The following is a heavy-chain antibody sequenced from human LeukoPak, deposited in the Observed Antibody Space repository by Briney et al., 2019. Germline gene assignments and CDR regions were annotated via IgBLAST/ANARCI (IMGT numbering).Heavy chain of an antibody. CDR2: IWYDGSNK. CDR3: AKDNNWNYEEELDY. V-gene: IGHV3-33*06. D-gene: IGHD1-7*01. CDR1: GFTFSSYG. J-gene: IGHJ4*02. Sequence: PGRSLRLSCAASGFTFSSYGMHWVRQAPGKGLEWVAVIWYDGSNKYYADSVKGRFTISRDNSKNTLYLQMNSLRAEDTAVYYCAKDNNWNYEEELDYWGQGTLVTVSS.